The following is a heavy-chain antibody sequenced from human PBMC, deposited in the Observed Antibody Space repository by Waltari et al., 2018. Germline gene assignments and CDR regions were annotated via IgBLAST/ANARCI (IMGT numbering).Heavy chain of an antibody. V-gene: IGHV4-30-2*01. Sequence: QLQLQESGSGLVKPSQTLSLTCAVSGGSISSDGYSWSWIRQPPGKGLEWIGYIYHSGRTYYNPYLQSRVTISVDRSKNQFSLKLSSVTAADTAVYFCARNIAARGYFDLWGRGTLVTVSS. CDR1: GGSISSDGYS. D-gene: IGHD6-6*01. CDR3: ARNIAARGYFDL. J-gene: IGHJ2*01. CDR2: IYHSGRT.